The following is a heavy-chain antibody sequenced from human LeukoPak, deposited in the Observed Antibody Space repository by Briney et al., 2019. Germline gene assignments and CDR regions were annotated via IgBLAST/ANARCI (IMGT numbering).Heavy chain of an antibody. V-gene: IGHV4-34*01. CDR1: GGSFSGYY. J-gene: IGHJ4*02. CDR2: INHSGST. CDR3: ARVGYCSSTSCYPLDY. Sequence: SETLSLTCAVYGGSFSGYYWSWIRQPPGKGLGWIGEINHSGSTNYNPSLKSRVTISVDTSKNQFSLKLSSVTAADTAVYYCARVGYCSSTSCYPLDYWGQGTLVTVSS. D-gene: IGHD2-2*01.